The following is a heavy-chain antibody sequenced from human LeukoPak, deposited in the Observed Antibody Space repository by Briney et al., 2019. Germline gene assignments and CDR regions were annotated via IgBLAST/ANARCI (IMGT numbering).Heavy chain of an antibody. CDR3: ARTSGSYFDY. CDR1: GDSISSGY. Sequence: SETLSLTCTVSGDSISSGYWSWIRQPAGKGLEWIGRFYTSGNTSYNPSLKSRVTMSVDTSKNQFSLKLTSVTVADTAVYYCARTSGSYFDYWGQGSLVTVSS. J-gene: IGHJ4*02. D-gene: IGHD1-26*01. CDR2: FYTSGNT. V-gene: IGHV4-4*07.